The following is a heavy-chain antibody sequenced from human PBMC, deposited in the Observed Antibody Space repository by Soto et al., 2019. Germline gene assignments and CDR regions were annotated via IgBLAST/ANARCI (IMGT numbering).Heavy chain of an antibody. Sequence: GGSLRLSCAASGFTFSTYAMNWVRQAPGKGLEWVAFISYDGSDKCADSVRGRFTVSRDNSKNTLYLQMNSLRDEDTAVYYCARIDCTGNNCNPYYHYGMDVWGQGTTVTVSS. CDR3: ARIDCTGNNCNPYYHYGMDV. J-gene: IGHJ6*02. CDR2: ISYDGSDK. D-gene: IGHD2-8*02. CDR1: GFTFSTYA. V-gene: IGHV3-30-3*01.